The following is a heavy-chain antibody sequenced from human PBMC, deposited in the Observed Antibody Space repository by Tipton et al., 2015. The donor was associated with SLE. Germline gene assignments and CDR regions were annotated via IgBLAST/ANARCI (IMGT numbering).Heavy chain of an antibody. CDR1: GGSISSSSYY. V-gene: IGHV4-39*07. CDR3: ARTGYSSSWLYFQH. D-gene: IGHD6-13*01. Sequence: TLSLTCTVSGGSISSSSYYWGWIRQSPGKGLEWIGEINHSGSTNYNPSLKSRVTISVDTSKNQFSLKLSSVTAADTAVYYCARTGYSSSWLYFQHWGQGTLVTVSS. J-gene: IGHJ1*01. CDR2: INHSGST.